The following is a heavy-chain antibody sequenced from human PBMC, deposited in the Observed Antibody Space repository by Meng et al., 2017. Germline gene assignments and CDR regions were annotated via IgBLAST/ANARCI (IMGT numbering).Heavy chain of an antibody. CDR2: INHSGST. CDR1: GGSFSGYY. V-gene: IGHV4-34*01. D-gene: IGHD6-6*01. CDR3: ARRGIAARPIYY. Sequence: QVQLPRWGAVLLKPSETLSLTCAVDGGSFSGYYWSWLRPPPGKGLEWIGEINHSGSTNYNPSLKSRVTISVDTSKNQFSLKLSSVTAADTAVYYCARRGIAARPIYYWGQGTLVTVSS. J-gene: IGHJ4*02.